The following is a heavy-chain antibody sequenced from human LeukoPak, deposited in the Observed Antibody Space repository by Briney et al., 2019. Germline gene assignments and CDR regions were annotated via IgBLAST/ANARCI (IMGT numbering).Heavy chain of an antibody. CDR2: INHSGST. CDR3: ARGIPVYGVIMIYYSYYMDV. V-gene: IGHV4-34*01. J-gene: IGHJ6*03. CDR1: GGSFSGYY. Sequence: KPSETLSLTCAVYGGSFSGYYWSWIRQPPGKGLEWIGEINHSGSTNYNPSLKSRVTISVDTSKNQSSLKLNSVTAADTAVYYCARGIPVYGVIMIYYSYYMDVWGKGTTVTVSS. D-gene: IGHD3-3*01.